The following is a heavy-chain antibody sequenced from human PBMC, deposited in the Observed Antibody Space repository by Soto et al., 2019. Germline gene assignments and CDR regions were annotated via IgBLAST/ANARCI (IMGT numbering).Heavy chain of an antibody. CDR1: GDTFTKYD. J-gene: IGHJ5*02. D-gene: IGHD3-22*01. CDR2: MNPYTGNA. CDR3: ARWAYYYDSSGYS. V-gene: IGHV1-8*01. Sequence: VASVKVSGKAPGDTFTKYDINWVRQASGQGLEWMGWMNPYTGNADYAQKFQGRVTMARNTSISTAYIELSGLTSEDTAVYYCARWAYYYDSSGYSWGQGTPVTVSS.